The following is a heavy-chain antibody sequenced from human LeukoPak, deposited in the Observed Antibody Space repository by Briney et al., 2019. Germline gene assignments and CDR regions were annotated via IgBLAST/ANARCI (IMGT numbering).Heavy chain of an antibody. CDR2: IYTSGST. D-gene: IGHD3-10*01. V-gene: IGHV4-4*07. CDR1: GGSISSYY. CDR3: ARDLFSEGVFSFFDY. J-gene: IGHJ4*02. Sequence: ASETLSLTCTVSGGSISSYYWSWIRQPAGKGLEWIGRIYTSGSTNYNPSLKSRVTMSVDTSKNQFSLKLSSVTAADTAVYYCARDLFSEGVFSFFDYWGQGTLVTVSS.